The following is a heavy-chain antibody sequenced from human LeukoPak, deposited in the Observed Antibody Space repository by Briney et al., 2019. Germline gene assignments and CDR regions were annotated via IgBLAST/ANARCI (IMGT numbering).Heavy chain of an antibody. D-gene: IGHD6-13*01. Sequence: ASVKVSCKASGYTFTSYDINWVRQATGQGLEWMGWMNPNSGNTGYAQKFQGRVTITRNTFISTAYMELSSLRSEDTAVYYCAVSSIAAADPDAFDIWGQGTMVTVSS. V-gene: IGHV1-8*03. CDR1: GYTFTSYD. CDR3: AVSSIAAADPDAFDI. CDR2: MNPNSGNT. J-gene: IGHJ3*02.